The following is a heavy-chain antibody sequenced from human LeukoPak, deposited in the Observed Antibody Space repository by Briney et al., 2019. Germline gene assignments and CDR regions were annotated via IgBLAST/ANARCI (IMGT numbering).Heavy chain of an antibody. Sequence: SETLSLTCTVSGGSISSYYWSWIRQPAGKGLEWIGRIDTSGSTNYNPSLKSRVTMSVDTSKNQFSLKLSSVTAADTALYYCARAPLGDPSLTGYFDYWGQGTLVTVSS. CDR1: GGSISSYY. D-gene: IGHD3-10*01. V-gene: IGHV4-4*07. CDR2: IDTSGST. J-gene: IGHJ4*02. CDR3: ARAPLGDPSLTGYFDY.